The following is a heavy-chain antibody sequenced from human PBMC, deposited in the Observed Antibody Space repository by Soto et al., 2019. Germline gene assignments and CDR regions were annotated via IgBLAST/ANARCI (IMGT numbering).Heavy chain of an antibody. V-gene: IGHV4-59*11. CDR2: VYYSGAT. D-gene: IGHD2-21*01. Sequence: QVQLQESGPGLVKPSETLSLTCTVAGGSLTDHYWNWFRQSPGRGLQCIGYVYYSGATSYNPSLTSRVTMTVDTSKNQFSLKLRSVTAADTAVYFCARGNDWKSSTFDIWGQGTMVSVSS. J-gene: IGHJ3*02. CDR1: GGSLTDHY. CDR3: ARGNDWKSSTFDI.